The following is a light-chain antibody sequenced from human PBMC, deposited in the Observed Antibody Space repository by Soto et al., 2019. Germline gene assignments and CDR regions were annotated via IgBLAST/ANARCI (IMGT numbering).Light chain of an antibody. J-gene: IGLJ1*01. V-gene: IGLV1-40*01. CDR3: QSYDSSLSGNYV. CDR1: SANIGAGYD. Sequence: QAVWKQARTVAGARVQRVTISCTGSSANIGAGYDVHWYQQLPGTAPTLLIYGTSNRPSGVPDRFSGSKSGTSASLAITGLQAEDEADYYCQSYDSSLSGNYVFGTGTKVTVL. CDR2: GTS.